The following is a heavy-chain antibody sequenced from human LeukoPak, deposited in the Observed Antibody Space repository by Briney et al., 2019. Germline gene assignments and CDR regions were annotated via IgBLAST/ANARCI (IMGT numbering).Heavy chain of an antibody. CDR2: INHSGST. CDR3: ARGPDPHSSSWYVNWFDP. Sequence: SETLSLTCTVSGGSISSYYWSWIRQPPGKGLEWIGEINHSGSTNYNPSLKSRVTISVDTSKNQFSLKLSSVTAADTAVYYCARGPDPHSSSWYVNWFDPWGQGTLVTVSS. V-gene: IGHV4-34*01. CDR1: GGSISSYY. D-gene: IGHD6-13*01. J-gene: IGHJ5*02.